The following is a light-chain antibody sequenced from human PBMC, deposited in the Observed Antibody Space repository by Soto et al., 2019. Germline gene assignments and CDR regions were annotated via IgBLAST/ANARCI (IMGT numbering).Light chain of an antibody. V-gene: IGKV2D-29*01. CDR2: GVS. CDR3: MQRVQGPWT. CDR1: QSLVFSDGKTY. J-gene: IGKJ1*01. Sequence: DIVMTQTPLSLSVTPGQPASISCKSSQSLVFSDGKTYFYWFLQKPGQPPQLLIHGVSNRFSGVPDRFSGSGSGTDFTLKISRVEAEDVGFYYCMQRVQGPWTFGQGTKVEIK.